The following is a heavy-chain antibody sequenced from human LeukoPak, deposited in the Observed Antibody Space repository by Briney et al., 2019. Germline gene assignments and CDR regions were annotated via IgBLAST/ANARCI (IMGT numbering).Heavy chain of an antibody. CDR2: IYPADSDI. Sequence: GESLKISCKGSGYSINNYWIGWVRQTPGKGLEWMGIIYPADSDIRYSPSFQGQVTISADKSISTAYLQWSSLKASDTAIYYCARQEYCSGGSCYTWFDPWGQGTLVIVSS. D-gene: IGHD2-15*01. J-gene: IGHJ5*02. V-gene: IGHV5-51*01. CDR1: GYSINNYW. CDR3: ARQEYCSGGSCYTWFDP.